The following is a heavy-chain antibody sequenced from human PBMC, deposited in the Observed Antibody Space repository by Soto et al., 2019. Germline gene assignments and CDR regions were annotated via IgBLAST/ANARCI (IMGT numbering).Heavy chain of an antibody. CDR1: GFTFSSHT. D-gene: IGHD3-10*01. Sequence: VGTLRLSCAASGFTFSSHTMNWVRQAPGKGLEWISYITSTSSTKNYADSVKGRFTISRDNANNSLYLQMSSLRDADTAVYYCARRITMERGPYYYYAMDVWGQGTTVTVSS. J-gene: IGHJ6*02. V-gene: IGHV3-48*02. CDR3: ARRITMERGPYYYYAMDV. CDR2: ITSTSSTK.